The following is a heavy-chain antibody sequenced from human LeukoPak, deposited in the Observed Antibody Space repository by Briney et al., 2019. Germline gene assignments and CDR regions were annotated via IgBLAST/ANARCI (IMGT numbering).Heavy chain of an antibody. Sequence: SETLSLTCAVYGGSFSGYYWSWIRQPPGKGLEWIGEINHSGSTYYNPSLKSRVTISVDTSKNQFSLKLSSVTAADTAVYYCARSNYDSSGYLEKYFDYWGQGTLVTVSS. CDR3: ARSNYDSSGYLEKYFDY. V-gene: IGHV4-34*09. J-gene: IGHJ4*02. CDR1: GGSFSGYY. CDR2: INHSGST. D-gene: IGHD3-22*01.